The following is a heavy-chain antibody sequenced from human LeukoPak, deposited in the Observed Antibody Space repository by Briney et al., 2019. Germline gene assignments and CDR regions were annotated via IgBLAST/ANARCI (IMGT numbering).Heavy chain of an antibody. CDR2: IYTSGST. V-gene: IGHV4-4*07. D-gene: IGHD3-9*01. CDR1: GGSISSYC. CDR3: VRAVDPLGYFDL. Sequence: PSETLSLTCTVSGGSISSYCWSWIRQPAGKGLEWIGHIYTSGSTNYNPSLKSRVTMSVDTSKNQFSLKLSSVTAADTAVYYCVRAVDPLGYFDLWRRGTLVTVSS. J-gene: IGHJ2*01.